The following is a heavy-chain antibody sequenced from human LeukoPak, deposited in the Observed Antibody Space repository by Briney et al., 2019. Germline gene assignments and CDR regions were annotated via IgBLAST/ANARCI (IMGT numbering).Heavy chain of an antibody. V-gene: IGHV1-46*01. J-gene: IGHJ5*02. Sequence: ASVKVSCKASGYTFTSYYMHWVRQAPGQGLEWMGIINPSGGSTSYAQKFQGRVTMTRDTSTSTVYMELSSLRSEDTAVYYCARDLPRGLYYYDSSGFDPWGQGTLVTVSS. CDR2: INPSGGST. D-gene: IGHD3-22*01. CDR3: ARDLPRGLYYYDSSGFDP. CDR1: GYTFTSYY.